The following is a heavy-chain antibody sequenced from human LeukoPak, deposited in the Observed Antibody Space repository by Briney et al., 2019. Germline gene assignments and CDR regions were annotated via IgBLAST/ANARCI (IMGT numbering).Heavy chain of an antibody. D-gene: IGHD3-16*02. J-gene: IGHJ4*02. V-gene: IGHV3-21*01. Sequence: GGSLRLSCAASGFTFSSSGMNWVRQAPGKGLEWVSSITSSSTYIYYADSVRGRFTISRDNAKNSLYLQMNSLRAEDAAVYYRARDVNDYVWGSYRTDYWGQGTLVTVSS. CDR1: GFTFSSSG. CDR3: ARDVNDYVWGSYRTDY. CDR2: ITSSSTYI.